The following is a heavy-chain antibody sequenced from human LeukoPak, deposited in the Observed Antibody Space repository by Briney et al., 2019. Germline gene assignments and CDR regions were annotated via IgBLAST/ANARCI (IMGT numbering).Heavy chain of an antibody. V-gene: IGHV4-38-2*02. D-gene: IGHD6-6*01. CDR2: IYYSGST. CDR3: ARVGLAARPDY. CDR1: GYSISSDYY. Sequence: SETLSLTCTVSGYSISSDYYWGWIRQPPGKGLEWIGSIYYSGSTYYNPSLKSRVTISVDTSKNQFSLKLSSVTAADTAVYYCARVGLAARPDYWGQGTLVTVSS. J-gene: IGHJ4*02.